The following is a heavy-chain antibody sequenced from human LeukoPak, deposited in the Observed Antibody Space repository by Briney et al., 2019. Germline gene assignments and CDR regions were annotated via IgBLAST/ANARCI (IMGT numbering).Heavy chain of an antibody. CDR1: GFTFSSYE. J-gene: IGHJ4*02. CDR2: ISSRYSTI. CDR3: APSAEAYYFDY. Sequence: GGSLRLSCAASGFTFSSYEMNWVRQAPGKGLEWVSYISSRYSTIYYADSVKGRFTISRDNAKNSLYLQMNSLRAEDTAVYYCAPSAEAYYFDYWGQGTLVTVSS. V-gene: IGHV3-48*03.